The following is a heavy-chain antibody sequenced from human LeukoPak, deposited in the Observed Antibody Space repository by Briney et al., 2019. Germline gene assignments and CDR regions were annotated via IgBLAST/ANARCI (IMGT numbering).Heavy chain of an antibody. CDR3: ARDRGGSYSAIDY. J-gene: IGHJ4*02. D-gene: IGHD1-26*01. CDR2: ISSSSSII. Sequence: PGGSLRLSCASSVFTFRSYSMNGVRQAPGKGLEGVSFISSSSSIIYYADSVKSRFTMSRDKDQNLLYLQMNSLRAEDTAVYYCARDRGGSYSAIDYWGQGTLVTVSS. CDR1: VFTFRSYS. V-gene: IGHV3-48*01.